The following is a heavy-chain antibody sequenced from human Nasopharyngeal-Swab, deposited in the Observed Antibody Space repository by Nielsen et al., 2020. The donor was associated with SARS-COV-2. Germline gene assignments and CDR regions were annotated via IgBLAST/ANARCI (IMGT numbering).Heavy chain of an antibody. J-gene: IGHJ6*02. CDR1: GFTFDDYA. CDR2: ISWNSGSN. Sequence: GGSLRLSYAASGFTFDDYAMHWVRQAPGKGLEWVSGISWNSGSNGYADSVKGRFTISRDNAKHSLYLQMNSLRAEDTALYYCAKAGNVGYNSISDFYYGMDVWVQGTTVTISS. V-gene: IGHV3-9*01. CDR3: AKAGNVGYNSISDFYYGMDV. D-gene: IGHD5-24*01.